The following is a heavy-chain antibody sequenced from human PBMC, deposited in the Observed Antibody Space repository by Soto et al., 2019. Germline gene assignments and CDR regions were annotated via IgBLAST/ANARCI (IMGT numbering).Heavy chain of an antibody. V-gene: IGHV3-30-3*01. CDR1: GFSFNSYA. CDR3: ARDGARRGVIISTPDEGNDAFDI. J-gene: IGHJ3*02. D-gene: IGHD3-10*01. Sequence: GGSLGLSCAASGFSFNSYAMHGVRQAQGKGLEWVAVISYDGSNKYYADSVKGRFTISRDNSKNTLYLQMNSLRAEDTAVYYCARDGARRGVIISTPDEGNDAFDIWGQGTMVTVSS. CDR2: ISYDGSNK.